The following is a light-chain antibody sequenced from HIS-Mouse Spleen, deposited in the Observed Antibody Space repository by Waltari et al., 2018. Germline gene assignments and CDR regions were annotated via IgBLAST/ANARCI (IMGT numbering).Light chain of an antibody. CDR2: EGS. J-gene: IGLJ3*02. V-gene: IGLV2-23*01. CDR3: CSYAGSSTWV. CDR1: SSDVGSYNL. Sequence: QSALTQPASVSGSPGQSITISCTGTSSDVGSYNLVSWYQQHPGKAPKLMIYEGSKRPSGFSNHFSGSKSGNTASLTLSGLQAEDEADYYCCSYAGSSTWVFGGGTKLTVL.